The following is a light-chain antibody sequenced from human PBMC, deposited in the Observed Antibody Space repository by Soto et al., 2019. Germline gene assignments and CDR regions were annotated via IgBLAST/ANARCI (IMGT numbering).Light chain of an antibody. CDR3: SSYTSSSTRVV. Sequence: QSALTQPASVSGSPGQSITISCTGTSSDVGRYNYVSWYQQHPGKAPKLMIYDVNNRPSGVSNRFSGSKSGNTASLTISGXXXXXXXXYYCSSYTSSSTRVVFGGGTKLTVL. CDR1: SSDVGRYNY. CDR2: DVN. J-gene: IGLJ2*01. V-gene: IGLV2-14*01.